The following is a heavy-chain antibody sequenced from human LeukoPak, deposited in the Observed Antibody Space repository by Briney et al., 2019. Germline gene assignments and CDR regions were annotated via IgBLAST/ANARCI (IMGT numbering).Heavy chain of an antibody. D-gene: IGHD2-21*02. CDR3: ARDIAVTAAGVDY. Sequence: GGSLRLSCAASGFTFSSYSMNWVRQAPGKGLEWVSYISSSSSTIYYADSVKGRFTISRDNAKNSLYPQMNSLRDEDTAVYYCARDIAVTAAGVDYWGQGTLVTVSS. CDR2: ISSSSSTI. CDR1: GFTFSSYS. V-gene: IGHV3-48*02. J-gene: IGHJ4*02.